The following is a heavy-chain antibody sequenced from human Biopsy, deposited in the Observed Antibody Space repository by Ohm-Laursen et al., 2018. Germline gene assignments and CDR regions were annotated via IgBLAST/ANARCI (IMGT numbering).Heavy chain of an antibody. CDR2: IYITGET. D-gene: IGHD2/OR15-2a*01. CDR3: ARATNSTGWPYYYFYGMDV. V-gene: IGHV4-4*07. Sequence: SETLSLTCTVSGGYISHYYWTWIRQPAGRGLEWIGRIYITGETDYNPSLKSRVTISVDTSKNQFSLRLNSVTAADTAVYYCARATNSTGWPYYYFYGMDVWGQGTTVTVSS. J-gene: IGHJ6*02. CDR1: GGYISHYY.